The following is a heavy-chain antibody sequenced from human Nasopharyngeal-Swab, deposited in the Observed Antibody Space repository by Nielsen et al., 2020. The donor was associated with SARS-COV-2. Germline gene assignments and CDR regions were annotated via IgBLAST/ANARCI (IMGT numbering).Heavy chain of an antibody. V-gene: IGHV1-18*01. D-gene: IGHD6-13*01. CDR1: GYTFTSYG. CDR2: ISAYNGNT. CDR3: ARVEAAAGYYYYYMDV. Sequence: ASVKVSCKASGYTFTSYGISWVRQAPGQGLEWMGWISAYNGNTNYAQKLQGRVTMTTDTSTSTAYMELRSLRSDDTAVYYCARVEAAAGYYYYYMDVWGKGTTVPSP. J-gene: IGHJ6*03.